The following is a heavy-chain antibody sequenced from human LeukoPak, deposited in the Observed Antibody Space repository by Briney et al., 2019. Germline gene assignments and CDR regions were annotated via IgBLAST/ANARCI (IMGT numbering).Heavy chain of an antibody. V-gene: IGHV3-21*01. CDR2: ISSSSYSI. Sequence: GESLRLSCAASGFTFTDYSMNWVRQAPGKGLEWVSSISSSSYSIFYADSVKGRFTISRDNAKNSLYLQMNGLRAEDTAVYYCARAGCTSTSCYPFDYWGQGTLVTVSS. CDR1: GFTFTDYS. J-gene: IGHJ4*02. D-gene: IGHD2-2*01. CDR3: ARAGCTSTSCYPFDY.